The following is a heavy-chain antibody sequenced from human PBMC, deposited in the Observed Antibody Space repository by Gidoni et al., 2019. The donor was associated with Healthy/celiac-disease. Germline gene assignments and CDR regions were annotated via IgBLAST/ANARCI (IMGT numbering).Heavy chain of an antibody. CDR3: TTEGSRLRFLEWLPLSSLIDY. Sequence: EVQLVESGGGLVKPGGSLRLSCAASVFTFSNAWMSWLRQAPGKGLEWVGRIKSKTDGGTTDYAAPVKGRFTISRDDSKNTLYLQMNSLKTEDTAVYYCTTEGSRLRFLEWLPLSSLIDYWGQGTLVTVSS. V-gene: IGHV3-15*01. J-gene: IGHJ4*02. CDR2: IKSKTDGGTT. CDR1: VFTFSNAW. D-gene: IGHD3-3*01.